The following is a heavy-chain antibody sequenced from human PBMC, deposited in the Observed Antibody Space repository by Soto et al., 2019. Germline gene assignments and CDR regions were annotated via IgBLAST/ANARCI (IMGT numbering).Heavy chain of an antibody. CDR3: ASTYDSTPCFVDY. V-gene: IGHV1-3*01. Sequence: QVQLVQSGAEVKKPGASVKVSCKASGYTFTSYAMHWVRQAPGQRLEWMGWINAGNCNTKYSQKFQGRVTITRDTSASTAYMELSSLRSEDTAVYYCASTYDSTPCFVDYWGQGTLVTVSS. CDR2: INAGNCNT. CDR1: GYTFTSYA. J-gene: IGHJ4*02. D-gene: IGHD3-22*01.